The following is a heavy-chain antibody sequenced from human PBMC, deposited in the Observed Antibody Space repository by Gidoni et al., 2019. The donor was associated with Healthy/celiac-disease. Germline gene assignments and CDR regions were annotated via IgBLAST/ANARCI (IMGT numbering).Heavy chain of an antibody. CDR1: GFTCSSYS. Sequence: EVQLVESGGGLVQPGGSLRLSCAAPGFTCSSYSMNWVRQAPGKWLEWVSYISSRSSTIYYADSVKGRFTISRDNAKNSLYLQMNSLRDEDTAVYYCARNYYDSSGYYRALSWGQGTLVTVSS. CDR3: ARNYYDSSGYYRALS. J-gene: IGHJ4*02. D-gene: IGHD3-22*01. CDR2: ISSRSSTI. V-gene: IGHV3-48*02.